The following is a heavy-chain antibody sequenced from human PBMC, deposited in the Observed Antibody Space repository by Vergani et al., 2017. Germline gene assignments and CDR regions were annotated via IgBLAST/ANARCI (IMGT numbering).Heavy chain of an antibody. J-gene: IGHJ6*03. CDR2: IYYSGST. D-gene: IGHD6-13*01. CDR3: ARHKEQLVPGNYYYYYYMDV. CDR1: GGSIRSTFYY. V-gene: IGHV4-39*01. Sequence: QLQLQESDPGLVKPSETLSLTCTVSGGSIRSTFYYWGWIRQPPGKGLEWIGTIYYSGSTYYNPSLKSRVTISVDTSKNQFSLKLNSVTAADTAVYYCARHKEQLVPGNYYYYYYMDVWGKETTVTVSS.